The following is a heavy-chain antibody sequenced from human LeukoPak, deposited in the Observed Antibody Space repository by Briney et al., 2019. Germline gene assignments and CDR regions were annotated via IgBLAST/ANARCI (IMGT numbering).Heavy chain of an antibody. J-gene: IGHJ4*02. CDR1: GFTFSSYA. D-gene: IGHD3-9*01. CDR3: ARNVLRYFDWLLHKTYFDY. Sequence: PGGSLRLSCAASGFTFSSYAMHWVRQAPGKGLEWVAVISYDGSNKYYADSVRVRFTISRDNSKNTLSLQMNSLRAEDTAVYYCARNVLRYFDWLLHKTYFDYWGQGTLVTVSS. CDR2: ISYDGSNK. V-gene: IGHV3-30-3*01.